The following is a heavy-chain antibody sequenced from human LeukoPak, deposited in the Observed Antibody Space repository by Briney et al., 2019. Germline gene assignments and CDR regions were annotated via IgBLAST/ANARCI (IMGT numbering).Heavy chain of an antibody. CDR1: GFTFSSYA. CDR2: ISYDGSNK. J-gene: IGHJ4*02. D-gene: IGHD3-10*01. Sequence: PGGSLRLSCAASGFTFSSYAMHWVHQAPGKGLEWVAVISYDGSNKYYADSVKGRFTISRDNSKNTLYLQMNSLRAEDTAVYYCAKDRLYYYGSGTLFDYWGQGTLVTVSS. V-gene: IGHV3-30-3*01. CDR3: AKDRLYYYGSGTLFDY.